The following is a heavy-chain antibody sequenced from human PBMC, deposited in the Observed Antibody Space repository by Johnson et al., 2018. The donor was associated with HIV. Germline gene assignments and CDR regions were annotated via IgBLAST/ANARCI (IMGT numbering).Heavy chain of an antibody. CDR1: GFTFSSYG. CDR3: ARAGKWSGDAFDI. CDR2: ISYDGINK. V-gene: IGHV3-30*03. Sequence: QVQLVESGGGVVQPGRSLRLSCAASGFTFSSYGMHWVRQAPGKGLEWVAVISYDGINKYYADSVKGRFTISRDNSKKTLYLQMNSLRPEDTAVYYCARAGKWSGDAFDIWGQGTTVTVSS. D-gene: IGHD3-10*01. J-gene: IGHJ3*02.